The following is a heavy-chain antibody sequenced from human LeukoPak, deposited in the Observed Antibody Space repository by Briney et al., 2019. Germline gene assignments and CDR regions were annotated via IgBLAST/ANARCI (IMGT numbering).Heavy chain of an antibody. CDR2: ISSSGTTI. CDR3: ARGSSYYVNDAFDM. V-gene: IGHV3-48*03. D-gene: IGHD3-22*01. CDR1: GFTFSSFE. Sequence: PGGSLRLSCAASGFTFSSFEMNWVRQAPGKGLEWLAYISSSGTTIYYADSVKGRFTISRDSAKNSLYLQMNSLRAEDTAVYYCARGSSYYVNDAFDMWGRGTMVTVSS. J-gene: IGHJ3*02.